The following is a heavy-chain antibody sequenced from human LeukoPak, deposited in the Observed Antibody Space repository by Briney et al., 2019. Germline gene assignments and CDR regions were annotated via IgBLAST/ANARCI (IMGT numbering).Heavy chain of an antibody. CDR3: ASQLGPLDY. V-gene: IGHV4-39*07. CDR1: GGSISSSSYY. D-gene: IGHD6-13*01. J-gene: IGHJ4*02. CDR2: INHSGST. Sequence: SETLSLTCTVSGGSISSSSYYWSWIRQPPGKGLEWIGEINHSGSTNYNPSLKSRVTISVDTSKNQFSLKLSSVTAADTAVYYCASQLGPLDYWGQGTLVTVSS.